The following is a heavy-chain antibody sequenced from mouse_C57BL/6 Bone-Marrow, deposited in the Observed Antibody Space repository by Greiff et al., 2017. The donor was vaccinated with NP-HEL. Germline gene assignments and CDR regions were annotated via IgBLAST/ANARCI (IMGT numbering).Heavy chain of an antibody. CDR1: GYTFTSYW. CDR3: AREGYYGSSTGFAY. Sequence: VQLQQPGAELVKPGASVKLSCKASGYTFTSYWMHWVKQRPGQGLEWIGMIHPNSGSTNYNEKFKSKATLTVDKSSSTAYMQLSSLTSEDSAVYYCAREGYYGSSTGFAYRGQGTLVTVSA. CDR2: IHPNSGST. V-gene: IGHV1-64*01. J-gene: IGHJ3*01. D-gene: IGHD1-1*01.